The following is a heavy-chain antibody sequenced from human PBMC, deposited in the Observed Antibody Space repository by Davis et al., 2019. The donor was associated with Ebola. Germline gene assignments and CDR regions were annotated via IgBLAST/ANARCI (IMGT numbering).Heavy chain of an antibody. CDR1: RGSISSHF. V-gene: IGHV4-59*11. Sequence: LRLSCAVSRGSISSHFWSWIRQSPGQGLEWIGSIFYTGSTNLSPSLRSRVTLSVDRPKNQFSLNLTSVTAADTAVYFCARQPRSSRSPEYYHGLDVWGQGTTVVVSS. CDR3: ARQPRSSRSPEYYHGLDV. J-gene: IGHJ6*02. CDR2: IFYTGST. D-gene: IGHD3-16*02.